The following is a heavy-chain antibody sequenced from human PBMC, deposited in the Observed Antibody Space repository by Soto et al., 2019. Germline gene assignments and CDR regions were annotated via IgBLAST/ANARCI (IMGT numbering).Heavy chain of an antibody. D-gene: IGHD4-17*01. CDR2: IYWDDDK. Sequence: QITLKESGPTLVNPTQTLTLTCTFSGFSLSTSGGGVGWIRQPPGKALEWLALIYWDDDKRYSPSLKSRLTITKDTSKTQVVLTMTNMDPVDTATYYCAHIDYGDYAPYFDLWGRGTLVTVSS. J-gene: IGHJ2*01. CDR1: GFSLSTSGGG. V-gene: IGHV2-5*02. CDR3: AHIDYGDYAPYFDL.